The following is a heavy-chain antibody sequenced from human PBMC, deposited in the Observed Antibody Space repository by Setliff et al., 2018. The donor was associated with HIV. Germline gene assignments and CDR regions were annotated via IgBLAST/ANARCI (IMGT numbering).Heavy chain of an antibody. D-gene: IGHD2-21*01. V-gene: IGHV1-69*13. CDR3: ARAQRYCGGECYYHFDY. Sequence: VKVSCKASGGTFSSHGISWVRQAPGQGLEWMGRIIPIFGTPNYAQKFQGRVTFTADKSTSTAYMELNSLRSEDPAVYYCARAQRYCGGECYYHFDYWGQGTLVTVSS. J-gene: IGHJ4*02. CDR2: IIPIFGTP. CDR1: GGTFSSHG.